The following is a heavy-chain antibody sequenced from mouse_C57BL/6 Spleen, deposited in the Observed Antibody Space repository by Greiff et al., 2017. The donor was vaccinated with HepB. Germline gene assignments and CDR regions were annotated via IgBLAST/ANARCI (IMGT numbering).Heavy chain of an antibody. Sequence: VQLQQSGAELVRPGASVKLSCKASGYTFTDYYINWVKQRPGQGLEWIARIYPGSGNTYYNEKFKGKATLTAEKSSSTAYMQLSSLTSEDSAVYFCARRDYEYEDFDYWGQGTTLTVSS. CDR3: ARRDYEYEDFDY. CDR2: IYPGSGNT. J-gene: IGHJ2*01. V-gene: IGHV1-76*01. D-gene: IGHD2-4*01. CDR1: GYTFTDYY.